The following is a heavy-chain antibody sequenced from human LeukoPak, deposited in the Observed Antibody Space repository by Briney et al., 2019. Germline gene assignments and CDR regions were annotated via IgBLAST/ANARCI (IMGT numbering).Heavy chain of an antibody. V-gene: IGHV1-69*13. CDR1: GGTFSSYA. J-gene: IGHJ3*02. CDR3: ASVYKIAARTYDAFDI. D-gene: IGHD6-6*01. Sequence: GASVKVSCKASGGTFSSYAISWVRQAPGQGLEWMGGIIPIFGTANYAQKFQGRVTITADESTSTAYMELSSLRSEDTAVYYCASVYKIAARTYDAFDIWGQGTMVTVSS. CDR2: IIPIFGTA.